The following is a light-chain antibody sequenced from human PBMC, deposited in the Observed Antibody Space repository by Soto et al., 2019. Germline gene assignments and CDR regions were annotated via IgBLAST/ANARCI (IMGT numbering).Light chain of an antibody. CDR3: QQSYSTPPYT. CDR1: QSISSD. Sequence: DIPMTQSPSSLSASVGDRVTITCRASQSISSDLNCYQQKPGKAPTLLIYAASSLQSGVPSSGSGRGSGTDFTLTISSLQPEEFATYYCQQSYSTPPYTFGQGTKREIK. V-gene: IGKV1-39*01. J-gene: IGKJ2*01. CDR2: AAS.